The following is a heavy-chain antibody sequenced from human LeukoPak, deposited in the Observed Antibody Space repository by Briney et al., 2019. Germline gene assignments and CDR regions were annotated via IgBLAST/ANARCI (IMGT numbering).Heavy chain of an antibody. CDR2: IFYSGST. J-gene: IGHJ3*01. Sequence: SETLSLTCTVSGGSITSSSYYWGWIRQPPGKGLEWIGSIFYSGSTYYNPSLKSRVTISVDTSKNQFTLHLTSVTAADTAVYYCAGGQSRFLEWSIGPFHFWGQGAMVIVSS. CDR3: AGGQSRFLEWSIGPFHF. CDR1: GGSITSSSYY. D-gene: IGHD3-3*01. V-gene: IGHV4-39*06.